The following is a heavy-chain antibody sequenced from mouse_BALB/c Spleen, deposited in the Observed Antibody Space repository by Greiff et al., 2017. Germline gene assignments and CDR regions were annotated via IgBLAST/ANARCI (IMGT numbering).Heavy chain of an antibody. CDR1: GYSFTSYW. CDR3: ARRGYNAMDY. V-gene: IGHV1S126*01. J-gene: IGHJ4*01. Sequence: VKLMESGPQLVRPGASVKISCKASGYSFTSYWMHWVKQRPGQGLEWIGMIDPSDSETRLNQKFKDKATLTVDKSSSTAYMQLSSPTSEDSAVYYCARRGYNAMDYWGQGTSVTVSS. CDR2: IDPSDSET.